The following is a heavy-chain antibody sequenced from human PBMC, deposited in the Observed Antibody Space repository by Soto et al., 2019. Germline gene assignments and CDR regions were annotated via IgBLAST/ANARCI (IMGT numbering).Heavy chain of an antibody. V-gene: IGHV3-30*18. D-gene: IGHD1-26*01. CDR3: AKDRIVGATGGMDV. CDR1: GFTFSSYG. CDR2: ISYDGSNK. J-gene: IGHJ6*02. Sequence: VHLLESGGGLVQIGGSLRLSCAASGFTFSSYGMHWVRQAPGKGLEWVAVISYDGSNKYYADSVKGRFTISRDNSKNTLYLQMNSLRAEDTAVYYCAKDRIVGATGGMDVWGQGTTVTVSS.